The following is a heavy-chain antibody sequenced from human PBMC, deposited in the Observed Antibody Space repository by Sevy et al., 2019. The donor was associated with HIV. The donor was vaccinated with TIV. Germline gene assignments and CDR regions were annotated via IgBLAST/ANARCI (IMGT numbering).Heavy chain of an antibody. CDR2: IGWNSGSV. CDR1: GFRFEDYG. CDR3: AKDLLPYGSGSYPLDY. J-gene: IGHJ4*02. D-gene: IGHD3-10*01. V-gene: IGHV3-9*01. Sequence: SLKISCAASGFRFEDYGMHWVRRAPGKDLEWVSGIGWNSGSVGYAVSVKGRFTISRDNAKNLLYLQMNSLTSEDTALYYCAKDLLPYGSGSYPLDYWGQGTVVTVSS.